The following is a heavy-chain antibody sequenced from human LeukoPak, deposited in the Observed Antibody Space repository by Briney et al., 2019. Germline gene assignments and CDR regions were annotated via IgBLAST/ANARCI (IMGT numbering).Heavy chain of an antibody. Sequence: GSLSLSCAASGFTFSSYAMSWVRQAPGKGLEWVSAISGSGGSTYYADSVKGRFTISRDNSKNTLYLQMNSLRAEDTAVYYCAKDLRQYYDSSGYYGNWFDPWGQGTLVTVSS. CDR2: ISGSGGST. J-gene: IGHJ5*02. CDR3: AKDLRQYYDSSGYYGNWFDP. CDR1: GFTFSSYA. D-gene: IGHD3-22*01. V-gene: IGHV3-23*01.